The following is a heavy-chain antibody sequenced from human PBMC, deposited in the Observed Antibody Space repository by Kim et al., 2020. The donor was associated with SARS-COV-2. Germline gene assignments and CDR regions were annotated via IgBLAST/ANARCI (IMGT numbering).Heavy chain of an antibody. V-gene: IGHV3-11*06. Sequence: YTNYADSVKGRFTISRDNAKNSLYLQMNSLRAEDTAVYYCARVTAARHDYWGQGTLVTVSS. J-gene: IGHJ4*02. D-gene: IGHD6-6*01. CDR2: YT. CDR3: ARVTAARHDY.